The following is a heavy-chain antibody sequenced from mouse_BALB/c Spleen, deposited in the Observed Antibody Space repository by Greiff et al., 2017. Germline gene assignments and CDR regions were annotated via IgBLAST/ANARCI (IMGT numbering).Heavy chain of an antibody. J-gene: IGHJ1*01. CDR2: ISYSGST. CDR3: ARRRNYWYFDV. V-gene: IGHV3-2*02. CDR1: GYSITSDYA. Sequence: EVKLQESGPGLVKPSQSLSLTCTVTGYSITSDYAWNWIRQFPGNKLEWMGYISYSGSTSYNPSLKSRISITRDTSKNQFFLQLNSVTTEDTATYYCARRRNYWYFDVWGAGTTVTVSS.